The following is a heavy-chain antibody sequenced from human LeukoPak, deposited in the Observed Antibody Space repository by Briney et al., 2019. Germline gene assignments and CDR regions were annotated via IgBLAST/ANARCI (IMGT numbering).Heavy chain of an antibody. V-gene: IGHV1-18*04. CDR1: GYTFTSYG. D-gene: IGHD3-9*01. Sequence: ASVTVSCKASGYTFTSYGISWVRQAPGQGLEWMGWISAYNGNTNYAQKLQGRVTMTTDTSTSTAYMELRSLRSDDTAVYYCARVADDDILTGYPPDYYYYGMDVWGKGTTVTVSS. CDR3: ARVADDDILTGYPPDYYYYGMDV. J-gene: IGHJ6*04. CDR2: ISAYNGNT.